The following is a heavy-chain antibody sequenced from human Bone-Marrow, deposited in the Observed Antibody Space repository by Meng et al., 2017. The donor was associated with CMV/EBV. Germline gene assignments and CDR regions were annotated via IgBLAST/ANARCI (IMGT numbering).Heavy chain of an antibody. CDR3: ARAAGYCSSTSCLNFDY. CDR2: INPNSGGT. CDR1: GYTFTGYY. J-gene: IGHJ4*02. V-gene: IGHV1-2*02. D-gene: IGHD2-2*03. Sequence: ASVKVSCKASGYTFTGYYMHWVRQAPGQGLEWMGWINPNSGGTNYAQKFQGRVTMTRDTSISTAYMELSRLISDDTAVYYCARAAGYCSSTSCLNFDYWGQGTLVTVSS.